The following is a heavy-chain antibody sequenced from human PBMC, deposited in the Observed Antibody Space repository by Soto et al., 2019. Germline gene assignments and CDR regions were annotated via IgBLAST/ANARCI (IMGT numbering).Heavy chain of an antibody. Sequence: PGGSLRLSCAASGFTFSSHTMNWVRQAPGKGPEWVSTVSASGGSTYYADSVKGRFTISRDNSKNMLSLRMKSLRADDTAIYYCVKSGSRGYYLDYWGQGTLVTVSS. D-gene: IGHD3-22*01. V-gene: IGHV3-23*01. CDR2: VSASGGST. CDR3: VKSGSRGYYLDY. CDR1: GFTFSSHT. J-gene: IGHJ4*02.